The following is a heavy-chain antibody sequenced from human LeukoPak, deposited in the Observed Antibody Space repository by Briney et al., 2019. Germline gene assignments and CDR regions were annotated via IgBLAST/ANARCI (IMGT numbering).Heavy chain of an antibody. D-gene: IGHD5-12*01. J-gene: IGHJ6*03. CDR3: ARSPGWSGYDYLFYYYYMDV. Sequence: SETLSLTCTVSGGSISSSHYYWDWIRQPPGKGLEWIGNIYYSGSTYYNPSLKSRATISVDTSMNQFSLRLNSVTAADSAVYYCARSPGWSGYDYLFYYYYMDVWGKGTTVTVSS. V-gene: IGHV4-39*07. CDR2: IYYSGST. CDR1: GGSISSSHYY.